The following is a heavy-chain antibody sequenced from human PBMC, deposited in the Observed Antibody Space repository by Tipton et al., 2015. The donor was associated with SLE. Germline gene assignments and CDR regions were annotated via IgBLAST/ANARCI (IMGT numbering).Heavy chain of an antibody. D-gene: IGHD4-17*01. CDR3: ARERYGDYGVFDY. V-gene: IGHV4-59*01. J-gene: IGHJ4*02. Sequence: LRLSCTVSGGSISSYYWSWIRQPPGKGLEWIGYIYYSGSTKYNPSLKSRVTISVDTSKNQFSLKLSSVTAADTAVYYCARERYGDYGVFDYWGQGTLVTVSS. CDR2: IYYSGST. CDR1: GGSISSYY.